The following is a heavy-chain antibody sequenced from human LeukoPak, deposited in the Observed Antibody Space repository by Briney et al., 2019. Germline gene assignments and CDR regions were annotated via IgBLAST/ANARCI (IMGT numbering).Heavy chain of an antibody. Sequence: QPGGSLRLSCAASGFTFSSYAMHWVRQAPGKGLEWVAVISYGGSNKYYADSVKGRLTISRDNSKNTLYLQMNSLRAEDTAVYYCARDVARDQRSVAAAVGGQGTLVTVSS. V-gene: IGHV3-30*04. D-gene: IGHD6-13*01. CDR1: GFTFSSYA. CDR2: ISYGGSNK. J-gene: IGHJ4*02. CDR3: ARDVARDQRSVAAAV.